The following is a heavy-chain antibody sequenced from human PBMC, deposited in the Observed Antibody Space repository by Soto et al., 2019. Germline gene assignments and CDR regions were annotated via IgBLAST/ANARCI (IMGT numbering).Heavy chain of an antibody. CDR3: ARKGEVAATHYYGMDV. Sequence: ASVKVSCKASGGTFSSYAISWVRQAPGQGLEWMGGIIPIFGTANYAQKFQGRVTITADESTSTAYMELSSLRSEDTAVYYCARKGEVAATHYYGMDVWGQGTTVTVSS. CDR2: IIPIFGTA. J-gene: IGHJ6*02. V-gene: IGHV1-69*13. CDR1: GGTFSSYA. D-gene: IGHD2-15*01.